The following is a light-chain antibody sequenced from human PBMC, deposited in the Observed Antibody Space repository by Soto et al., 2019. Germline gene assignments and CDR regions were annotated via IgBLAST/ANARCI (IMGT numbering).Light chain of an antibody. V-gene: IGLV4-69*01. Sequence: QLVMTQSPSASASLGASVKLTCTLSSGHSSYAIAWHQQQPEKGPRYLMKLDSDGSHTKGDAIPDRFSGSSSGAERYLTISSLQSEAEFDYYCLTWGTGIHVVFGGGTKLTVL. CDR2: LDSDGSH. CDR1: SGHSSYA. J-gene: IGLJ2*01. CDR3: LTWGTGIHVV.